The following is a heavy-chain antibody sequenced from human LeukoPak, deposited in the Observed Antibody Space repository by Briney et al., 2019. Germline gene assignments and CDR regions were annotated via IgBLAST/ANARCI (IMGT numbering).Heavy chain of an antibody. CDR2: IYHSGST. V-gene: IGHV4-30-2*02. CDR3: ARSTLTRVRGTVDWFDP. J-gene: IGHJ5*02. D-gene: IGHD3-10*01. Sequence: SETLSLTCAVSGGSISSGGYSWSWIRQPPGKGLEWIGYIYHSGSTYYNPSLKSRVTISVDTSKNQFSLKLSSVTAADTAVYFCARSTLTRVRGTVDWFDPWGQGTLVTVSS. CDR1: GGSISSGGYS.